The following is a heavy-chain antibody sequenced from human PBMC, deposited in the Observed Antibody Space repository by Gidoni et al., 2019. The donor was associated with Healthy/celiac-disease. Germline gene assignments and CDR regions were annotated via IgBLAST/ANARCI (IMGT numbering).Heavy chain of an antibody. D-gene: IGHD3-16*01. CDR1: GFTFDDYA. CDR2: ISWNSGGI. CDR3: ARDLGGRYYYGMDV. Sequence: EVHRVEHGGGLVQPGRSLRLSCAASGFTFDDYAMHWGRQAPGKGLEWVSGISWNSGGIGYADSVKVRFSISRDNDKNSLYLQMNSLGAEDTALYSCARDLGGRYYYGMDVWGQGTTVTVSS. J-gene: IGHJ6*02. V-gene: IGHV3-9*01.